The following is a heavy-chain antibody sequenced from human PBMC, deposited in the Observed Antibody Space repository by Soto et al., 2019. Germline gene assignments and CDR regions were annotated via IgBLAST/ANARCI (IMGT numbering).Heavy chain of an antibody. CDR2: ISYDGSNK. V-gene: IGHV3-30*18. CDR3: AKGGGTYYDFWSGYYIDTYYYYGMDV. Sequence: GGSLRLFCAASGFTFSSYGMHWVRQAPGKGLEWVAVISYDGSNKYYADSVKGRFTISRDNSKNTLYLQMNSLRAEDTAVYYCAKGGGTYYDFWSGYYIDTYYYYGMDVWGQGTTVTVSS. J-gene: IGHJ6*02. D-gene: IGHD3-3*01. CDR1: GFTFSSYG.